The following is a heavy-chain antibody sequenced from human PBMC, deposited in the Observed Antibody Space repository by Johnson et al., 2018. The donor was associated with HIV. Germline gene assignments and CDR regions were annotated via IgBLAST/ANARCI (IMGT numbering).Heavy chain of an antibody. CDR1: GFTFSSYA. V-gene: IGHV3-25*04. D-gene: IGHD4-17*01. CDR2: NPIGGSK. CDR3: ARVNGDYADAFDI. Sequence: QLVESGGGVVQPGRSLRLSCAASGFTFSSYAMHWVRQAPGKGLELVGQVNPIGGSKYLTDSGKDRFNISRDNAKNTLHLQMNSLRAEDTALYYCARVNGDYADAFDIWGQGTMVTVSS. J-gene: IGHJ3*02.